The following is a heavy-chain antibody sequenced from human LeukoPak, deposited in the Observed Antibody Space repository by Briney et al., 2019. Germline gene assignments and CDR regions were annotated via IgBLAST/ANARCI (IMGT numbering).Heavy chain of an antibody. CDR3: ATGYSTYYYYYAMDV. Sequence: SETLSPTCTVSCPSISRLYWSWIRQPPGKGQKCMVYVYYRGSPNYNPSLKSRVTISLDTSKTQFSLKLSSVTAADTAVYYCATGYSTYYYYYAMDVWGKGTTVTVSS. CDR2: VYYRGSP. D-gene: IGHD1-26*01. V-gene: IGHV4-59*01. J-gene: IGHJ6*04. CDR1: CPSISRLY.